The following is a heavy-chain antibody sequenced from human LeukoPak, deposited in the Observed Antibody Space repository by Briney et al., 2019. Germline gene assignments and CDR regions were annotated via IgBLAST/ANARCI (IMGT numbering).Heavy chain of an antibody. D-gene: IGHD1-14*01. Sequence: TGGSLRLSCAASGFTFSGFGMHWVRQPPGQGLEWVAFIQHDGSNTYYEGSVKGRLSISRDNSKNTLYLDMDSLRPDDTAVYYCATAASLRYPYMDVWGKGTTVTVFS. V-gene: IGHV3-30*02. CDR2: IQHDGSNT. CDR3: ATAASLRYPYMDV. CDR1: GFTFSGFG. J-gene: IGHJ6*03.